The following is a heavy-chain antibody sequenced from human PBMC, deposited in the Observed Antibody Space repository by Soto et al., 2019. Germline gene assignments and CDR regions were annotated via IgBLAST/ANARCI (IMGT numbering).Heavy chain of an antibody. CDR3: ARDLRPGYDFWGGYGGYYYYGMDV. CDR2: ISYDGSNK. Sequence: WVPQRLPCAAAGCTFISYAIHRVRQAQSKGLEWVAVISYDGSNKYYADSVKGRFTISRDNSKNTLYLQMNSLRAEDTAVYYCARDLRPGYDFWGGYGGYYYYGMDVWGQGTTVTVSS. CDR1: GCTFISYA. D-gene: IGHD3-3*01. V-gene: IGHV3-30-3*01. J-gene: IGHJ6*02.